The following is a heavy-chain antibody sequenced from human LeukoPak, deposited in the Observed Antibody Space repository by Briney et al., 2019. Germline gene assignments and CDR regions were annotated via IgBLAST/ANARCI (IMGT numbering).Heavy chain of an antibody. CDR3: ARGWGSSWYYFDY. V-gene: IGHV4-4*07. CDR2: FYTSGSS. D-gene: IGHD6-13*01. Sequence: SETLTLTCTVSGDSISIYYWSWIRQSVGKGLGWIGRFYTSGSSNSDASLSGITDYTPSLKSRVTMSADTSKRQFSLKLSSVTAADTAVYYCARGWGSSWYYFDYWGQGTLVTVSS. CDR1: GDSISIYY. J-gene: IGHJ4*02.